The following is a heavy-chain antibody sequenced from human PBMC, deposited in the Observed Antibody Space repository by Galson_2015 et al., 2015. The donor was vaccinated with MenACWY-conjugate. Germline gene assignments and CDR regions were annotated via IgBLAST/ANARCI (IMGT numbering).Heavy chain of an antibody. J-gene: IGHJ5*02. CDR2: INHSGST. CDR3: ARGADMSGIVEAPPAMVWFDP. D-gene: IGHD2-2*01. Sequence: LSLTCAVYGGSFSGDYWSWIRQPPGKGLEWIGEINHSGSTNYNPSLNRRVTISVDTSKNQFSLKLNSVTAADTAVYYCARGADMSGIVEAPPAMVWFDPWGQGTLVTVSS. V-gene: IGHV4-34*01. CDR1: GGSFSGDY.